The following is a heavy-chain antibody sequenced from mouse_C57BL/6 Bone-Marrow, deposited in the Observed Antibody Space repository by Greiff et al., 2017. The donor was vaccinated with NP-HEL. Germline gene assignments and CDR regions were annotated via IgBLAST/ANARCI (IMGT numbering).Heavy chain of an antibody. D-gene: IGHD1-1*02. CDR1: GYTFTSYW. J-gene: IGHJ3*01. Sequence: VQLQQSGAELAKPGASVKLSCKASGYTFTSYWMHWVKQRPGQGLEWIGYINPSSGYTKYNQKFKDKATFTADKSSSTAYMQLSSLTYEDSAVYYCARFGGPFSWFAYWGQGTLVTVSA. V-gene: IGHV1-7*01. CDR2: INPSSGYT. CDR3: ARFGGPFSWFAY.